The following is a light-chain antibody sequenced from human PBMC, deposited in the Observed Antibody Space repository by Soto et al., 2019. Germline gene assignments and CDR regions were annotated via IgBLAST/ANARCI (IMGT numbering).Light chain of an antibody. J-gene: IGKJ4*02. V-gene: IGKV3-11*01. CDR3: QQRSNWPLT. CDR2: EAS. CDR1: QSVSSY. Sequence: EIVLTQSPATLSLSPGERATLSCRARQSVSSYLAWYQQLPGQAPRLLIYEASNRATGIPARFSGSGSGTDFTLTISSLESEDFAVYYCQQRSNWPLTFGGGTKVEI.